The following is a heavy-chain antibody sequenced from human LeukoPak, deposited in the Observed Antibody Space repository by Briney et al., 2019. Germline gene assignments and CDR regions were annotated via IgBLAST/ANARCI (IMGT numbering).Heavy chain of an antibody. Sequence: GGSLRLSCAASGFTFSSYSMNWVRQAPGKGLEWVSSISSSSSYIYYADSVKGRFTISRDNAKNSLYLQMNSLRAEDTAVYYCARDRIVVSAAPFDYWGQGTLVTVSS. D-gene: IGHD2-2*01. CDR1: GFTFSSYS. J-gene: IGHJ4*02. CDR2: ISSSSSYI. V-gene: IGHV3-21*01. CDR3: ARDRIVVSAAPFDY.